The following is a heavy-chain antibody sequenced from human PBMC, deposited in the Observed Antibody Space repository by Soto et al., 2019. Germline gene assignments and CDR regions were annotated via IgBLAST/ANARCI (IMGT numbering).Heavy chain of an antibody. CDR3: ARSARGSTRLYYYYGMDV. D-gene: IGHD2-15*01. V-gene: IGHV1-69*01. J-gene: IGHJ6*02. CDR2: LIPIFDTT. CDR1: GGTFGSYA. Sequence: QVQLVQSGAEVKKPGSSMKVSCKASGGTFGSYAINWVRQAPGQGLEWMGGLIPIFDTTNYARKFQGRVTITADESTSTAYMYLSSLRSEDTALYCCARSARGSTRLYYYYGMDVWGQGTTVTVSS.